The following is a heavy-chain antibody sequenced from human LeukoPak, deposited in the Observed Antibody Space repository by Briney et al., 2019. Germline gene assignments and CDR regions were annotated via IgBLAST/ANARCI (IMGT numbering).Heavy chain of an antibody. J-gene: IGHJ4*02. Sequence: GGSLRLSCAVSGFIFSRYGMHWVRQAPGKGLEWVTFIRYDGTNQFYADSVKGRFTISRDNSKNTLYLQMNSLRLEDTAVYFCAKDEFEDTSLVFDNRGQGTLVTVSS. CDR2: IRYDGTNQ. D-gene: IGHD3-10*01. CDR1: GFIFSRYG. CDR3: AKDEFEDTSLVFDN. V-gene: IGHV3-30*02.